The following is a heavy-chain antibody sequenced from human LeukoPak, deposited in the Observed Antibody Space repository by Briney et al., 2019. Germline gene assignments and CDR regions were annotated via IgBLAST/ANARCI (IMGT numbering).Heavy chain of an antibody. J-gene: IGHJ4*02. CDR1: GFTFSSYS. D-gene: IGHD3-3*01. CDR3: ARDGGGGPFDY. Sequence: GGSLRLSCAASGFTFSSYSMNWVRQAPGKGLEWVSYISSSITIYFAASVKGRFTISRDKAKNSLYLQMNSLRAEDTAVYYCARDGGGGPFDYWGQGTLVTVSS. V-gene: IGHV3-48*01. CDR2: ISSSITI.